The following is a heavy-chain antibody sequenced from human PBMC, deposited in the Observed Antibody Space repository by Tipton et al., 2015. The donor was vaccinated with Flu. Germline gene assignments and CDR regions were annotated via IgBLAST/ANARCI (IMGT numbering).Heavy chain of an antibody. D-gene: IGHD6-19*01. Sequence: LRLSCAISGDSVSSNGAAWNWIRQSPSRGLEWLGRTYYRSKWYNDYAVSVKSRITINPDTSKNQFSLQLNSVTPEDTAVYYCARDSTLPGIAVAGNFDYWGQGTLVTVSS. CDR2: TYYRSKWYN. V-gene: IGHV6-1*01. CDR1: GDSVSSNGAA. CDR3: ARDSTLPGIAVAGNFDY. J-gene: IGHJ4*02.